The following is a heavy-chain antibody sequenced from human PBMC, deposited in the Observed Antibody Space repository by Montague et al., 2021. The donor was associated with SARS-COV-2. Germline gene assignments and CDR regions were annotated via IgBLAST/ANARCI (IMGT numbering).Heavy chain of an antibody. D-gene: IGHD1-1*01. CDR1: GDSVSSNSAT. Sequence: CAISGDSVSSNSATWNWVGQSPSSDLEWLGGTYYRSKWYNDYAVSVRGRVTINPDTSKNQFSLQLNSVTPEDTAIYYCTSGREGNYNVMDVWGQGTTVTVSS. J-gene: IGHJ6*02. V-gene: IGHV6-1*01. CDR3: TSGREGNYNVMDV. CDR2: TYYRSKWYN.